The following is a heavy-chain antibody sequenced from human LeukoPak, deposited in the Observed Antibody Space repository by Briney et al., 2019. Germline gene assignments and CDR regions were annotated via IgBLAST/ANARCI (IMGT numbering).Heavy chain of an antibody. J-gene: IGHJ3*02. Sequence: GGSLRLSCAASGFSFSAYPMGWVRQAPGKGLQWLSGISASGDVTFHADRVKGRFAISRDNSKNTLYLQMIGLRAGDTAEYYCAKSLFTSATGTGRAFHIWGQGTMVTVS. CDR2: ISASGDVT. D-gene: IGHD1-1*01. CDR3: AKSLFTSATGTGRAFHI. CDR1: GFSFSAYP. V-gene: IGHV3-23*01.